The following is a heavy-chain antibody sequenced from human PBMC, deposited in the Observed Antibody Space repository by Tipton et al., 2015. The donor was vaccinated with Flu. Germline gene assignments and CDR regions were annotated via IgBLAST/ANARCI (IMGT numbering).Heavy chain of an antibody. V-gene: IGHV4-59*01. J-gene: IGHJ6*02. CDR3: ARGVQYYDFWSGYYNYYYYGMDV. CDR1: GGSISSYY. D-gene: IGHD3-3*01. CDR2: IYYSGST. Sequence: LRLSCTVSGGSISSYYWSWIRQPPGKGLEWIGYIYYSGSTNYNPSLKSRVTISVDTSKNQFSLKLSSVTAADTAVYYCARGVQYYDFWSGYYNYYYYGMDVWGQGTTVTVSS.